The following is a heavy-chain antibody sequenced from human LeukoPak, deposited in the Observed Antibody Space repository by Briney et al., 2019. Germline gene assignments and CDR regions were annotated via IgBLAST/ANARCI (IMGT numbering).Heavy chain of an antibody. V-gene: IGHV1-8*03. D-gene: IGHD6-19*01. J-gene: IGHJ5*02. Sequence: ASVKVSCKASGYTFTSYDINWVRQATGQGLEWMGWMNPNSGNTGYAQKFQGRVTITRNTSISTAYMELSSLRSEDTAVYYCARHRDSSGWYHKPENNWFDPWGQGTLVTVSS. CDR3: ARHRDSSGWYHKPENNWFDP. CDR1: GYTFTSYD. CDR2: MNPNSGNT.